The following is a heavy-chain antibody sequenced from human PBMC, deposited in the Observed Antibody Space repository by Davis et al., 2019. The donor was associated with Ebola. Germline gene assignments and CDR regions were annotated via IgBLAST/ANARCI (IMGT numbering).Heavy chain of an antibody. D-gene: IGHD7-27*01. CDR2: IYYSGNT. CDR1: GDSISGDY. J-gene: IGHJ5*02. Sequence: SETLSLTCTVSGDSISGDYWSWIRQPPGRGLEWIGYIYYSGNTNYNPSLKSRVTISLDTSKKQFSLTLSSVTAADTAAYYWARLGIGMKNWFDPWGRGTLVTVSS. V-gene: IGHV4-59*01. CDR3: ARLGIGMKNWFDP.